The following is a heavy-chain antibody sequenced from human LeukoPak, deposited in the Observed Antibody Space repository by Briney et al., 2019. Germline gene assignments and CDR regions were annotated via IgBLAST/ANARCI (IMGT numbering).Heavy chain of an antibody. V-gene: IGHV3-21*01. CDR2: ISSSSSYI. CDR1: GFALSGLS. D-gene: IGHD2-8*02. J-gene: IGHJ3*02. Sequence: GGSLRLSCAASGFALSGLSMNWVRQAPGKGLEWVSSISSSSSYIFHADSVKGRFTISRDNARNSLYLQMNSLRVEDTGVYYCATNPGPRVAVTGGFDMWGQGTMVTVSS. CDR3: ATNPGPRVAVTGGFDM.